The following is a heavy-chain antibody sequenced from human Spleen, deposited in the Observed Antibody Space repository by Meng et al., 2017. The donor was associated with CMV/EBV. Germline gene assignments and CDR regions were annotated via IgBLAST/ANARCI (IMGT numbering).Heavy chain of an antibody. CDR2: INEDGSFT. V-gene: IGHV3-74*01. CDR1: GFTLSRYR. Sequence: SCAASGFTLSRYRMHWVRQVPGKGLVWVSRINEDGSFTTYADSAEGRFSISRDNAKNTLFLQMNSLRAEDTAVYYCARDLAGRHDLWGPGTRVTVSS. J-gene: IGHJ5*02. D-gene: IGHD3-10*01. CDR3: ARDLAGRHDL.